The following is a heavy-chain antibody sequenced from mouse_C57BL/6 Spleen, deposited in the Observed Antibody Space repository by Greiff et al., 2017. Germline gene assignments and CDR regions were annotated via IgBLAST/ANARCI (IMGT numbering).Heavy chain of an antibody. V-gene: IGHV1-15*01. CDR3: TRRYGSSPYYAMDY. J-gene: IGHJ4*01. D-gene: IGHD1-1*01. CDR2: IDPETGGT. Sequence: QVQLKQSGAELVRPGASVTLSCKASGYTFTDYEMHWVKQTPVHGLEWIGAIDPETGGTAYNQKFKGKAILTADKSSSTAYMELRSLTSEDSAVYYCTRRYGSSPYYAMDYWGQGTSVTVSS. CDR1: GYTFTDYE.